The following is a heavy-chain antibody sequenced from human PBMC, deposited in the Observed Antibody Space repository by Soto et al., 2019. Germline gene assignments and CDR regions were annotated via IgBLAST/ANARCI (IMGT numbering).Heavy chain of an antibody. V-gene: IGHV3-33*01. CDR3: ARDGLWAI. CDR2: IWHDETFK. Sequence: QGQLVESGGGVVQPGRSLRLSCAASGFTFSSHGIHWIRQAPGKGLQWVAVIWHDETFKYYADSVKGRFTISRDNSKNTVFLQMNSLRDEDTAVYYCARDGLWAIWGPGTMVTVSA. J-gene: IGHJ3*02. CDR1: GFTFSSHG. D-gene: IGHD1-26*01.